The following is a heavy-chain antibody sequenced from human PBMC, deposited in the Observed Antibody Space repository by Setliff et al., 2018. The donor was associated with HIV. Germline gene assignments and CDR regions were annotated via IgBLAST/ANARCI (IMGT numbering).Heavy chain of an antibody. CDR3: TKKGPKGQWLVDLYFDS. Sequence: GSLRLSCAASGFTFSGSPIHWVRQASGKGLEWLGRIKTRADNYATAYAASVKGRFTISRDNSENTLYLQMNSLRADDTAVYYCTKKGPKGQWLVDLYFDSWGQGTLVTVSS. J-gene: IGHJ4*02. CDR1: GFTFSGSP. D-gene: IGHD6-19*01. V-gene: IGHV3-73*01. CDR2: IKTRADNYAT.